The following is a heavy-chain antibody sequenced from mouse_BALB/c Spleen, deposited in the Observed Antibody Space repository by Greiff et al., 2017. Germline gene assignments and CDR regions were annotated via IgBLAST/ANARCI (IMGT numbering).Heavy chain of an antibody. J-gene: IGHJ3*01. Sequence: EVKLMESGGGLVQPGGSRKLSCAASGFTFSSFGMHWVRQAPEKGLEWVAYISSGSSTIYYADTVKGRFTISRDNPKNTLFLQMTSLRSEDTAMYYCARSHYYGPTGFAYWGQGTLVTVSA. CDR1: GFTFSSFG. V-gene: IGHV5-17*02. CDR3: ARSHYYGPTGFAY. D-gene: IGHD1-1*01. CDR2: ISSGSSTI.